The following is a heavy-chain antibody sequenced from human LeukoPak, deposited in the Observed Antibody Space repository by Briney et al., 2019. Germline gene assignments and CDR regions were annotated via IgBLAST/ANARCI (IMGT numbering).Heavy chain of an antibody. D-gene: IGHD6-25*01. CDR2: IYYDGNT. CDR1: GGSIRRSTSF. V-gene: IGHV4-39*07. Sequence: SETLSLTCSVSGGSIRRSTSFWGWIRQPPGERLEWIATIYYDGNTYYNPSLQSRVTISVDTSTNQFSLKLNSLIAADTAVYYCARATAAPSSYFFDHWGQGTLVTVSS. CDR3: ARATAAPSSYFFDH. J-gene: IGHJ4*02.